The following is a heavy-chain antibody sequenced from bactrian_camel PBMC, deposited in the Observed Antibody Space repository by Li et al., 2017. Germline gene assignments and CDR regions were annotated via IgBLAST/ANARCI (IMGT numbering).Heavy chain of an antibody. Sequence: HVQLVESGGGSVQAGGSLRLSCAASGYTYNRNCMAWFRQAPRKEREGVARIATGSGSTYYADSVKGRFTISQDNAKNTVYLQMNSLKPEDTAMYFCAVDSVVATKCRWGGPRYNYRGQGTQVTVS. V-gene: IGHV3S1*01. CDR2: IATGSGST. J-gene: IGHJ4*01. CDR3: AVDSVVATKCRWGGPRYNY. CDR1: GYTYNRNC. D-gene: IGHD6*01.